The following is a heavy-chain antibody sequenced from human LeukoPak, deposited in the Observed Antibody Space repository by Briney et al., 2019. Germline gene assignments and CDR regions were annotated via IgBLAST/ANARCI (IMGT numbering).Heavy chain of an antibody. V-gene: IGHV3-53*01. CDR2: IYRGGST. Sequence: GSLRLSCAASGFTVSSNYMSWVRQAPGKGLEWVSVIYRGGSTYYADSVKGRFTISRDNSKNTLYLQMNSLRVEDTAVYYCARGYYHYDSSAYPSFDSWGQGTLVTVSS. D-gene: IGHD3-22*01. CDR3: ARGYYHYDSSAYPSFDS. CDR1: GFTVSSNY. J-gene: IGHJ4*02.